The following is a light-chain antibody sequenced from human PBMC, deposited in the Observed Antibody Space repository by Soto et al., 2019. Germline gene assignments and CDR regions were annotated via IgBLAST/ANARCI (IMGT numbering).Light chain of an antibody. CDR2: IEGSGSY. V-gene: IGLV4-60*02. CDR3: ETWDSNIRV. J-gene: IGLJ2*01. CDR1: SGHSSYI. Sequence: QPVLTQSSSASASLGSSVKVTCTLSSGHSSYIIAWHQQQPGKAPRYLMKIEGSGSYNKRSGVPDRCSGSSSWTDRYLTIADVQCEDEADYYCETWDSNIRVFGGGTKLTVL.